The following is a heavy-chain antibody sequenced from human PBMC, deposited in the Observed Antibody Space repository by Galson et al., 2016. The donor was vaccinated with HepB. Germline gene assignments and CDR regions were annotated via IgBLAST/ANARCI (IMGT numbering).Heavy chain of an antibody. CDR1: GFTFDDFA. V-gene: IGHV3-9*01. Sequence: SLRLSCAVSGFTFDDFAMHWVRQAPGKGLEWVSGISWNSRTIDYADSVKGRFTISRDNAKNSLHLQMNNLRAEDTAFYYCARSSRPAARLVHFDHWGQGTLVTVSS. J-gene: IGHJ4*02. D-gene: IGHD2-2*01. CDR2: ISWNSRTI. CDR3: ARSSRPAARLVHFDH.